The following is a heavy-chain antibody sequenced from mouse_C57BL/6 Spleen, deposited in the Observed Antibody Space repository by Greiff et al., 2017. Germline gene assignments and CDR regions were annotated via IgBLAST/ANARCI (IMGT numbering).Heavy chain of an antibody. CDR3: ASPLYGTWFAY. CDR2: IDPSDSYT. J-gene: IGHJ3*01. CDR1: GYTFTSYW. Sequence: QVQLQQPGAELVKPGASVKLSCKASGYTFTSYWMQWVKQRPGQGLEWIGEIDPSDSYTNYNQKFKGKATLTVDNSSSTAYMQLSSLTSEDSAVYYCASPLYGTWFAYWGQGTLVTVSA. V-gene: IGHV1-50*01. D-gene: IGHD1-1*01.